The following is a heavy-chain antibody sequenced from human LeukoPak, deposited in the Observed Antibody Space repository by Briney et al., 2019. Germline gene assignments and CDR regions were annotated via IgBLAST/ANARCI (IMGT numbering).Heavy chain of an antibody. CDR3: ARDRSGENVPFSGWLYGREYYFDY. V-gene: IGHV6-1*01. Sequence: SQTLSLTCAISGDSVSSNSAAWNWIRQSPSRGLEWLGRTYYRSKWYNDYAVSVKSRITINPDTSKNQFSLQLNSVTPEDTAVYYCARDRSGENVPFSGWLYGREYYFDYWGQGTLVTVSS. J-gene: IGHJ4*02. CDR1: GDSVSSNSAA. D-gene: IGHD6-19*01. CDR2: TYYRSKWYN.